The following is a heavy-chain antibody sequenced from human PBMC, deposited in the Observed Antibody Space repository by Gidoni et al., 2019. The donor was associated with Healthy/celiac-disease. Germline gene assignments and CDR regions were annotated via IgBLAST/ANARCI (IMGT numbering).Heavy chain of an antibody. V-gene: IGHV3-66*02. D-gene: IGHD3-22*01. CDR2: IYSGGST. CDR1: GFTVSSNY. J-gene: IGHJ4*02. CDR3: ARDFSYDSSGFFDY. Sequence: EVQLVESGGGLVQPGGSLRLSCAAAGFTVSSNYMSWVRQAPGKGLEWVSVIYSGGSTSYADSVKGRFTISRDNSKNTLYLQINSLRAEDTAVYYCARDFSYDSSGFFDYWGQGTLVTVSS.